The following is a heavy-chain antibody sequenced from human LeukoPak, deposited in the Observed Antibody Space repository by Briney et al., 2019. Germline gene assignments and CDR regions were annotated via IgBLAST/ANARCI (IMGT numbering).Heavy chain of an antibody. CDR3: AKGSSGSYSEEVIFDY. D-gene: IGHD1-26*01. CDR1: GFTFDDYA. J-gene: IGHJ4*02. V-gene: IGHV3-43D*03. Sequence: GGSLRLSCAASGFTFDDYAMHWVRQAPGKGLEWVSLISWDGGSTYYADSVKGRFTISRDNSKNSLYLQMNSLRAEDTALYYCAKGSSGSYSEEVIFDYWGQGTLVTVSS. CDR2: ISWDGGST.